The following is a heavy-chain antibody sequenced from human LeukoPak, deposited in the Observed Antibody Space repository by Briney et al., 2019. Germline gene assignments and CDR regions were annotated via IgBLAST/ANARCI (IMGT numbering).Heavy chain of an antibody. V-gene: IGHV3-23*01. D-gene: IGHD1-7*01. J-gene: IGHJ4*02. CDR2: ISGSGGST. Sequence: GGSLRLSCAACSLTLQSYAKRGVRQAPGKGLEWVSAISGSGGSTYYADSVKGRFTISRDNSKNTLYLQMNSLRAEDTAVYYCEIDPYSWNYYFDYWGQGTLVTVSS. CDR3: EIDPYSWNYYFDY. CDR1: SLTLQSYA.